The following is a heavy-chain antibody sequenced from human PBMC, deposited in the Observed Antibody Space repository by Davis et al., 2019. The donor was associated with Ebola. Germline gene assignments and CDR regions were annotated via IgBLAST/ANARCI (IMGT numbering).Heavy chain of an antibody. D-gene: IGHD3-10*01. CDR2: INPNSGGT. V-gene: IGHV1-2*02. J-gene: IGHJ4*02. CDR3: AREYGSGSYYAPSFDY. Sequence: ASVKVSCKASGYTFTGYYMHWVRQAPGQGFEWMGWINPNSGGTNYAQKFKGRVTMTRDTSISTAYMELSRLRSNDTAVYYCAREYGSGSYYAPSFDYWGQGTLVTVSS. CDR1: GYTFTGYY.